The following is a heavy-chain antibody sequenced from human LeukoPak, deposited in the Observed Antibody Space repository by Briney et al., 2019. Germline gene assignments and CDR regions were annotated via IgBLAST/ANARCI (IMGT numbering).Heavy chain of an antibody. CDR3: ARAYRGIAAAFYFDY. CDR2: IYYSGST. Sequence: PSETLSLTCTVSGGSISSYYWSWIRQPPGKGLEWIGYIYYSGSTNYNPSLKSRVTISVDTSKNQFSLKLSSVTAADTAVYYCARAYRGIAAAFYFDYWGQGTRVTVSS. J-gene: IGHJ4*02. CDR1: GGSISSYY. V-gene: IGHV4-59*01. D-gene: IGHD6-13*01.